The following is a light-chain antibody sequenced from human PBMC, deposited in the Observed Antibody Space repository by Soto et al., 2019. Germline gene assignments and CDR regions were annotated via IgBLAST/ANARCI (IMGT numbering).Light chain of an antibody. V-gene: IGLV2-14*03. J-gene: IGLJ2*01. CDR1: SSDVGGYNY. CDR3: SSYTTSGTLVV. Sequence: QAVVTQSASVSGSPGQSITISCTGTSSDVGGYNYVSWYQQHPGKAPKLMIYDVSNRPSGVSNRFSGSQSGNTASLTISGLQAEDEADYYCSSYTTSGTLVVFGGGTQLTVL. CDR2: DVS.